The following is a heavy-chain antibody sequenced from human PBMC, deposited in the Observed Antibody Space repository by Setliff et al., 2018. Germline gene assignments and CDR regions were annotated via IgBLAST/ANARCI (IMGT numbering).Heavy chain of an antibody. V-gene: IGHV4-59*08. CDR2: IHGRGST. CDR3: AKIKPGGGSFDI. Sequence: SETLSLTCAVSGDSISNYYWSWIRQPPGKGLEWIGYIHGRGSTNYNPSLKSRFTISVDTSNNQFSLNLNSVSAADTAVYYCAKIKPGGGSFDIWGQGTMVTVSS. J-gene: IGHJ3*02. CDR1: GDSISNYY. D-gene: IGHD3-10*01.